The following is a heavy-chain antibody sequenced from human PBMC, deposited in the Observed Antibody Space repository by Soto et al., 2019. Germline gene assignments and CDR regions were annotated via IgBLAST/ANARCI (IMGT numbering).Heavy chain of an antibody. V-gene: IGHV4-39*01. CDR3: ARRVRDTMVRGVIIAYGMDV. CDR1: GGSISSSSYY. CDR2: IYYSGST. D-gene: IGHD3-10*01. J-gene: IGHJ6*02. Sequence: PSETLSLTCTVSGGSISSSSYYWGWIRQSPGKGLEWIGSIYYSGSTYYNPSLKSRVTISVDTSKNQFSLKLSSVTAADTAVYYCARRVRDTMVRGVIIAYGMDVWGQGPTVTVSS.